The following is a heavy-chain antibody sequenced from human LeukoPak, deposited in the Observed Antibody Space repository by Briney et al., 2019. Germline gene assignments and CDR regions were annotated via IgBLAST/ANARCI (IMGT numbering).Heavy chain of an antibody. D-gene: IGHD2-2*01. CDR1: GYSISSGYY. J-gene: IGHJ6*03. Sequence: PSETLSPTCIVSGYSISSGYYWGWIRQPPGKGLEWIGSIYHSGSTYYNPSLKGRVTISVDTSKNQFSLKLISVTAADTAVYYCNVGDCSSTSCYLYYYYYYYMDVWGKGTTVTVSS. CDR3: NVGDCSSTSCYLYYYYYYYMDV. V-gene: IGHV4-38-2*02. CDR2: IYHSGST.